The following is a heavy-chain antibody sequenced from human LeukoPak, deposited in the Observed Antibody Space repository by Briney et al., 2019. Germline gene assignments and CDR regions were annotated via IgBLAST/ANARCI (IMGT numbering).Heavy chain of an antibody. J-gene: IGHJ3*02. V-gene: IGHV1-46*01. CDR2: INPGGDNT. CDR3: ARIRDGYNDAYDI. Sequence: GASVNVSCKASGYTFTKYYIHWVRQAPGQGLEWMGLINPGGDNTNYAQNFQGRVTMTRDTSTSTVYMELSSLRSEDTAIYYCARIRDGYNDAYDIWGQGTVVTVPS. CDR1: GYTFTKYY. D-gene: IGHD5-24*01.